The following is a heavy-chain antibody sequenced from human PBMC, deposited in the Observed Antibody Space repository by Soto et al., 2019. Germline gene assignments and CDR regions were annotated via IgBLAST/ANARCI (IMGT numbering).Heavy chain of an antibody. CDR2: ITDSSSST. CDR3: ARGGGTYSALEY. D-gene: IGHD3-10*01. Sequence: QVQLVESGGGLVKPGGSLRLSCAASGFTFSDYYMSWIRQAPGKGLEWVSYITDSSSSTNYADSVKGRFTISRDNAKNSLYLQMNSLRAEDTAVYYCARGGGTYSALEYWGLGTRVTVSS. J-gene: IGHJ4*02. V-gene: IGHV3-11*06. CDR1: GFTFSDYY.